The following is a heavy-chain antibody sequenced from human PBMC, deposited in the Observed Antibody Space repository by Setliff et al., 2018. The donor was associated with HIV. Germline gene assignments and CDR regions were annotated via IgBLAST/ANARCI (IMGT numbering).Heavy chain of an antibody. V-gene: IGHV4-61*02. Sequence: SETLSLTCTVSVGSITLSRNYWNWIRQPAGKGLEWIGRIFVNGTTDYNPSLKSRVTISVDTSKNQFSLRLNSVTAADTAVYYCARDMVRGVIGGYWGQGTLVTVSS. CDR3: ARDMVRGVIGGY. D-gene: IGHD3-10*01. CDR1: VGSITLSRNY. J-gene: IGHJ4*02. CDR2: IFVNGTT.